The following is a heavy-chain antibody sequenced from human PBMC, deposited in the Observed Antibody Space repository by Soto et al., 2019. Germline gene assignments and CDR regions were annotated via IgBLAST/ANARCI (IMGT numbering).Heavy chain of an antibody. J-gene: IGHJ4*02. D-gene: IGHD3-3*01. CDR3: AKEGSIFGVVKAIDY. V-gene: IGHV3-23*01. Sequence: GGSLRLSCAASGFTFSSYAMSWVRQAPGKGLEWVSAISGSGGNTYYADSVKDRFTISRDNSKNTLYLQMNSLRAEDTAVYYCAKEGSIFGVVKAIDYWGQGTLVTVSS. CDR1: GFTFSSYA. CDR2: ISGSGGNT.